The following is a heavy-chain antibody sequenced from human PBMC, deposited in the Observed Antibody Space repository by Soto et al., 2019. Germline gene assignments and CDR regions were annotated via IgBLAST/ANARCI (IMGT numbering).Heavy chain of an antibody. D-gene: IGHD3-16*02. CDR2: INPNSGGT. V-gene: IGHV1-2*02. Sequence: ASVKVSCKASGYTFTGYYMHWVRQAPGQGLEWMGWINPNSGGTNYAQKFQGRVTMTRDTSISTAYMELSRLRSDDTAVYYCAREPPYDYVWGSYRGTYYFDYWGQGTLVTVSS. CDR3: AREPPYDYVWGSYRGTYYFDY. J-gene: IGHJ4*02. CDR1: GYTFTGYY.